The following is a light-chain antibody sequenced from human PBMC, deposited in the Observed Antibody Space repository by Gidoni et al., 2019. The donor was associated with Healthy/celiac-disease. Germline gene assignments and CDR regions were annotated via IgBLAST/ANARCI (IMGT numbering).Light chain of an antibody. J-gene: IGKJ1*01. CDR2: AAS. V-gene: IGKV1-27*01. CDR1: QGISNY. CDR3: QKYNSAPWT. Sequence: DIQLPQSPSSLSASVGDRVTITCRASQGISNYLAWYQQQPGKVPKLLIYAASTLQSGGPSLFSGSGSGTDFTLTISSLQPEDVPTYYCQKYNSAPWTFGQGTKVEIK.